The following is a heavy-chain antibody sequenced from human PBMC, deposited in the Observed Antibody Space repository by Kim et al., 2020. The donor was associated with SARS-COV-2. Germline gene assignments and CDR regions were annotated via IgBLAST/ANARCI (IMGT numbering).Heavy chain of an antibody. CDR1: GFTFSNYW. J-gene: IGHJ3*02. D-gene: IGHD5-12*01. CDR2: IKQDGSEK. CDR3: ARGASSASDT. V-gene: IGHV3-7*01. Sequence: GGSLRLSCAASGFTFSNYWMNWVRQAPGKGLEWVANIKQDGSEKYYVDSVKGRFTISRDNAKNSMYLQMNSLRVEDTAVYYCARGASSASDTWGPGTMVT.